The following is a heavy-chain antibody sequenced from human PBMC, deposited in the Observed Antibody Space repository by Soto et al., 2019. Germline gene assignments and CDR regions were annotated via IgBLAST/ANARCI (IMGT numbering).Heavy chain of an antibody. CDR1: GGSISSGDYY. CDR3: ASDFCSGGSCYYDY. J-gene: IGHJ4*02. Sequence: SETLSLTCTVSGGSISSGDYYWSWIRQPPGKGLEWIGYIYYSGSTYYNPSLKSRVTISVDTSKNQFSLKLSSVTAADTAVYYCASDFCSGGSCYYDYWGQGTLVTVSS. CDR2: IYYSGST. V-gene: IGHV4-30-4*01. D-gene: IGHD2-15*01.